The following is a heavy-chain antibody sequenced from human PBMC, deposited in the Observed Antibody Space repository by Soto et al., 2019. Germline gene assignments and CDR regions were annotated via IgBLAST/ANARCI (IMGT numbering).Heavy chain of an antibody. CDR3: ARDPMVDDFWSGYYYGMDV. CDR2: ISAYNGNT. D-gene: IGHD3-3*01. V-gene: IGHV1-18*01. Sequence: GASVKVSCKASGYTFTSYGISWVRQAPGQGLEWMGWISAYNGNTNYAQKLQGRVTMTTDTSTSTAYMELRSLRSDDTAVYYCARDPMVDDFWSGYYYGMDVWGQGITVTVSS. CDR1: GYTFTSYG. J-gene: IGHJ6*02.